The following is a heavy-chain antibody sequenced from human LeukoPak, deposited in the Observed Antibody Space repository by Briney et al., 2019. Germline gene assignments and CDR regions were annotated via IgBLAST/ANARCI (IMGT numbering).Heavy chain of an antibody. CDR3: ARGGTYSDFWSGSASSHDY. J-gene: IGHJ4*02. CDR2: ITSRGDTI. V-gene: IGHV3-48*03. D-gene: IGHD3-3*01. CDR1: GFTFSSSE. Sequence: GGSLRLSCAASGFTFSSSEMNWVRQAPGKGLEWVSYITSRGDTIYYVDSVKGRFTISRDNAKNSLYLQMNSLRAEDTAVYYCARGGTYSDFWSGSASSHDYWGQGTLVTVSS.